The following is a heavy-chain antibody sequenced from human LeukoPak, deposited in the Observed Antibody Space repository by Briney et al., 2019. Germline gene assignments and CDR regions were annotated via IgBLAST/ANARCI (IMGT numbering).Heavy chain of an antibody. J-gene: IGHJ4*02. CDR2: IHYTGST. Sequence: PSETLSLTCTVSGGSISSDDYYWSWIRQPPGKGLEWIGLIHYTGSTYYNPSLRSRVTISTDTSKNQFSLRLSSVTAADTAVYYCARNYGDLIYFDYWGPGTLVTISS. CDR1: GGSISSDDYY. CDR3: ARNYGDLIYFDY. D-gene: IGHD4-17*01. V-gene: IGHV4-30-4*01.